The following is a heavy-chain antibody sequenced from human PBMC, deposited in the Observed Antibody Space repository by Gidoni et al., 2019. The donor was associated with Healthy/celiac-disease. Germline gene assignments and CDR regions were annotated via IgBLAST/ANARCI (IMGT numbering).Heavy chain of an antibody. Sequence: QLQLQESGPGLVKPSETLSLTCPVSVRSLSSSSYSWGWIRQPPGKGLEWIGSIYYSGSTYYNPSRKSLVTISVDTSKNQFSLKLSSVTAADTAVYYCAKSQYGSGGSCYPEDFDYWGQGTLVTVSS. CDR1: VRSLSSSSYS. V-gene: IGHV4-39*01. CDR3: AKSQYGSGGSCYPEDFDY. CDR2: IYYSGST. D-gene: IGHD2-15*01. J-gene: IGHJ4*02.